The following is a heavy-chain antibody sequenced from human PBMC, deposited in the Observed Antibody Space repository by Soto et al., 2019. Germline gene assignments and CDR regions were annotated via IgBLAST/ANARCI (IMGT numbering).Heavy chain of an antibody. Sequence: QVQLNQSGPGLLKPSETLTLTCNVSGDSVSTGSTCWSWIRQPPGKGLEWIGHVSCLGGSYYNPSLKSRATVSADASKNQFSLRLTSVTAADTAMYFCARDGHYDLLTGYLGLDYWSQGNMVTVSS. CDR2: VSCLGGS. CDR3: ARDGHYDLLTGYLGLDY. D-gene: IGHD3-9*01. CDR1: GDSVSTGSTC. J-gene: IGHJ4*02. V-gene: IGHV4-61*01.